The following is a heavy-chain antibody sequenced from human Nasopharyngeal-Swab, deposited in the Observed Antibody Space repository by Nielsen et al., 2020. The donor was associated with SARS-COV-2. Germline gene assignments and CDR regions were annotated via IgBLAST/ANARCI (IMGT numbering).Heavy chain of an antibody. CDR2: INHSGST. Sequence: WIRQPPGKGLEWIGEINHSGSTIYNPSLKSRVTISVDTFKNQFSLKLSSVTAADTAVYYCARDGGSGSYYNWGPYYYYGMDVWGQGTTVTVSS. J-gene: IGHJ6*02. D-gene: IGHD3-10*01. CDR3: ARDGGSGSYYNWGPYYYYGMDV. V-gene: IGHV4-34*01.